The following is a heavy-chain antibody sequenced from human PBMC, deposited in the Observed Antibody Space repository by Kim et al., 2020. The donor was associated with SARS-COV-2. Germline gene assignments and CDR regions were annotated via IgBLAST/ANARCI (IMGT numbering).Heavy chain of an antibody. J-gene: IGHJ4*02. V-gene: IGHV3-33*01. D-gene: IGHD3-10*01. Sequence: YYADSVKGRFTISRDNSKNTLYLQMNSLRAEDTAVYYCARSVRGVIILDYWGQGTLVTVSS. CDR3: ARSVRGVIILDY.